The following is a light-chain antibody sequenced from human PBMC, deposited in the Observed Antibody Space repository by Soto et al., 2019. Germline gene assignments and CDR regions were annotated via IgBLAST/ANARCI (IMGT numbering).Light chain of an antibody. J-gene: IGLJ1*01. CDR2: EVR. CDR3: SSSTSSSTLV. V-gene: IGLV2-14*01. Sequence: QSALTQPASVSGSPGQSITISCTGTASDVGAYDYVSWYQHHPGKPPKLLLFEVRDRPSGVSNRFSGSKSGNTASLTISWLQPEDEADYFCSSSTSSSTLVFGTVTKLTVL. CDR1: ASDVGAYDY.